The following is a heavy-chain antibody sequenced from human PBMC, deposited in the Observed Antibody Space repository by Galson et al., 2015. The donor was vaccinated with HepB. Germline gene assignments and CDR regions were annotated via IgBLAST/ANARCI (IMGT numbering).Heavy chain of an antibody. CDR2: IIPILGIA. D-gene: IGHD5-18*01. J-gene: IGHJ6*02. CDR3: ARDNGYSYGYVPRHMDV. Sequence: SVKVSCKASGGTFSSYAISWVRQAPGQGLEWMGRIIPILGIANYAQKFQGRVTITADKSTSTAYMELSSLRSEDTAVYYCARDNGYSYGYVPRHMDVWGQGTTVTVSS. V-gene: IGHV1-69*04. CDR1: GGTFSSYA.